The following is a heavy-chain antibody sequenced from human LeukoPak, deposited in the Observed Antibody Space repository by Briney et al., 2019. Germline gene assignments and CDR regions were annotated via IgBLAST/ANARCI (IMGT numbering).Heavy chain of an antibody. CDR1: GFTFSSFA. CDR2: ISGSGEST. D-gene: IGHD3-16*02. V-gene: IGHV3-23*01. Sequence: GGSLRLSCAASGFTFSSFAMSWVRQAPGKGLEWVSSISGSGESTNYADYVKGRFTVSRDNSKNTLNLQLNRLRAEDTAVYYCAKDAIGQYRPYYFDCWGQGTLVTVSS. J-gene: IGHJ4*02. CDR3: AKDAIGQYRPYYFDC.